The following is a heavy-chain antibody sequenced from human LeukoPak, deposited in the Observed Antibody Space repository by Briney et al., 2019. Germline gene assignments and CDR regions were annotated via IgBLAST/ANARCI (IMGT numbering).Heavy chain of an antibody. CDR1: GFTFSSYA. CDR2: ISGSGGST. V-gene: IGHV3-23*01. D-gene: IGHD1-26*01. J-gene: IGHJ6*02. Sequence: GSLRLSCAASGFTFSSYAMSWVRQAPGKGLEWVSAISGSGGSTYYADSVKGRFTISRDNSKNTLYLQMNSLRAEDTAVYYCAKDLRHSGSYYYYYGMDVWGQGTTVTVSS. CDR3: AKDLRHSGSYYYYYGMDV.